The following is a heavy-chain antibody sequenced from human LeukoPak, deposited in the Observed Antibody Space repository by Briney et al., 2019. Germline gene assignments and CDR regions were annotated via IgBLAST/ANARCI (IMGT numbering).Heavy chain of an antibody. D-gene: IGHD3-9*01. Sequence: ASVKVSCKASGYTFTGYYMHWVRQAPGQGLEWMGWINPNSGGTNYAQKFQGRVTMTRDTSISTAYMELSRLRSDDTAVYYCARAPAYDILTGATYYMDVWGKGTTVTISS. J-gene: IGHJ6*03. CDR1: GYTFTGYY. V-gene: IGHV1-2*02. CDR2: INPNSGGT. CDR3: ARAPAYDILTGATYYMDV.